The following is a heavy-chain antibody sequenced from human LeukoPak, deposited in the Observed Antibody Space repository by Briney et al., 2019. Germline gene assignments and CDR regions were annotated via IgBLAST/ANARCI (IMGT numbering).Heavy chain of an antibody. CDR2: MNPNSGNT. Sequence: SVKVSCKASGYTFTSYDINWVRQATGQGVEWMGWMNPNSGNTGYAQKFQVRVTMTRNTSISTAYMYLSRLRSEDTAVYYCARGRRSRLRDGYNHDYWGQGTLVTVSS. CDR1: GYTFTSYD. V-gene: IGHV1-8*01. J-gene: IGHJ4*02. D-gene: IGHD5-24*01. CDR3: ARGRRSRLRDGYNHDY.